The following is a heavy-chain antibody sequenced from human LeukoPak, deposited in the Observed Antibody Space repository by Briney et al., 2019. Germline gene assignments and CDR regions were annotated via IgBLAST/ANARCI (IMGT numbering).Heavy chain of an antibody. CDR3: ASHYDSSGYYYGTFDY. J-gene: IGHJ4*02. Sequence: PGGSLRLSCAASGFTFSSYWMSWVRQAPGKGLEWVANIKQDGSEKYYVDSVKGRFTISRDNAKNSLYLQMNSLRAEDTAVYYCASHYDSSGYYYGTFDYWGQGTLVTVSS. V-gene: IGHV3-7*03. CDR1: GFTFSSYW. CDR2: IKQDGSEK. D-gene: IGHD3-22*01.